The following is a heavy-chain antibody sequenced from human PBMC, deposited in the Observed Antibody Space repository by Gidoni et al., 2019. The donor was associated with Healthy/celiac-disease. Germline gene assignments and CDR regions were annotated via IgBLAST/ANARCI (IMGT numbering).Heavy chain of an antibody. CDR1: GFTFSSYW. CDR3: ARDRGSYYQGYFDY. D-gene: IGHD1-26*01. V-gene: IGHV3-7*05. CDR2: IKQDGSEK. J-gene: IGHJ4*02. Sequence: EVQLVESGGGLVQPGGSLRLSCAASGFTFSSYWMSWVRQAPGKGLEWVANIKQDGSEKYYVDSVKGRFTISRDNAKNSLYLQMNSLSAEDTAVYYCARDRGSYYQGYFDYWGQGTLVTVSS.